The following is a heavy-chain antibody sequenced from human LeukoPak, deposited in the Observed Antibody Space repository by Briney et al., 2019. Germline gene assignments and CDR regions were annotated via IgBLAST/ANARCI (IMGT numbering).Heavy chain of an antibody. V-gene: IGHV1-69*04. D-gene: IGHD3-9*01. J-gene: IGHJ6*02. Sequence: SVKVSCKASGGTFSSYAISWVRQAPGQGLEWMGRIIPILGIANYAQKFQGRVTITADKSTSTAYMELSSLRSEDTAVYYCARGLLYYDILTGSPYYYNGMDVWGQGTTVTVSS. CDR3: ARGLLYYDILTGSPYYYNGMDV. CDR1: GGTFSSYA. CDR2: IIPILGIA.